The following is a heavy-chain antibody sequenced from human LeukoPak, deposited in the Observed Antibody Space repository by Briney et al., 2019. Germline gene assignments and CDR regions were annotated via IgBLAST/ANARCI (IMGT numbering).Heavy chain of an antibody. D-gene: IGHD3-10*01. CDR1: GFTVSSNY. V-gene: IGHV3-66*01. CDR3: AREITMVRANWFDP. J-gene: IGHJ5*02. Sequence: GGSLRLSCAASGFTVSSNYMSWVRQAPGKGLEWVSVIYSGGSTYYADSVKGRFTISRDNSKNTLYLQMNSLRAEDTAVYYCAREITMVRANWFDPWGQGTLVTVSS. CDR2: IYSGGST.